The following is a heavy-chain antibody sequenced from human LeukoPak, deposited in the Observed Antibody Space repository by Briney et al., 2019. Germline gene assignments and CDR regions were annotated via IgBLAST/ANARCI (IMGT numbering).Heavy chain of an antibody. CDR2: IQQNGIKK. CDR3: ARDRDGKDL. J-gene: IGHJ5*02. D-gene: IGHD1-1*01. CDR1: GFTFRDFW. V-gene: IGHV3-7*03. Sequence: PGGSLRLSCAASGFTFRDFWMSWVRQAPGKGLEWVANIQQNGIKKYSVEGRFTISRDNVNSLLYVRINSLRADDTAMYYCARDRDGKDLWGQGTLVTVSS.